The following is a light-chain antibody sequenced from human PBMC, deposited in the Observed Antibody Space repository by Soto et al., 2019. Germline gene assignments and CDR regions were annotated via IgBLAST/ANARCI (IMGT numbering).Light chain of an antibody. V-gene: IGKV1-39*01. CDR1: QSISSY. J-gene: IGKJ3*01. CDR2: AAS. CDR3: QQSYSTPGGT. Sequence: DIQMTQSPSSLSASVGDRVTITCRASQSISSYLNWYQQKPGKAPKLLIYAASSLQSGVPSRFSGSGSVTDFTLTISSLQPEDFATYYCQQSYSTPGGTFGPGTKVDIK.